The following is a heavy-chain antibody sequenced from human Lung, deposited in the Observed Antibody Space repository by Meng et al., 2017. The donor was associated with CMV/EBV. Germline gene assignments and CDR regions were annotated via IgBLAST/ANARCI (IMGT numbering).Heavy chain of an antibody. V-gene: IGHV2-5*02. D-gene: IGHD3-22*01. Sequence: QITLKEAGPTLLKPTXTLTLTGTLSGFSFSTSGVGVGWIRQPPGKALEWLALIYWDGDKRYSPSLENRLVITKDTSRNLVVLAMTNMDPVDTATYYCARQSYYDDSGYYFDYWGQGTLVTVSS. CDR2: IYWDGDK. J-gene: IGHJ4*02. CDR3: ARQSYYDDSGYYFDY. CDR1: GFSFSTSGVG.